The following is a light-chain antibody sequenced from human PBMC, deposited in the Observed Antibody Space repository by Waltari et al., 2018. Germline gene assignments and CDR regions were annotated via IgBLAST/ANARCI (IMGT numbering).Light chain of an antibody. CDR1: QSVSSSY. CDR3: QQYGSSPWP. J-gene: IGKJ1*01. CDR2: GAS. Sequence: TQSPSTLSASVGDRVTITCRASQSVSSSYLAWYQQKPGQAPRLLIYGASSRATGIPDRFSGSGSGTDFTLTISRLEPEDFAVYYCQQYGSSPWPFGQGTKVEIK. V-gene: IGKV3-20*01.